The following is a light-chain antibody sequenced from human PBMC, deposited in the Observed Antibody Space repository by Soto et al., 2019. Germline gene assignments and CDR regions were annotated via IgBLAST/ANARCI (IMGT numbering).Light chain of an antibody. CDR3: QQYENSPPT. V-gene: IGKV3-20*01. Sequence: DIVLTQSPATLSLSPGDRVTLSCRASQSVRSSYLAWYQQKPGQAPKLLIYGASSMDTGIPDRFSGSGSGTDFTLTISRLEPEDFAIYYCQQYENSPPTFGQGTKVDI. J-gene: IGKJ1*01. CDR1: QSVRSSY. CDR2: GAS.